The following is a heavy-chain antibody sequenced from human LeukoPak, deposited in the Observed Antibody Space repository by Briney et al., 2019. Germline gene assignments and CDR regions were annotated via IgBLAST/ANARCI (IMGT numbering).Heavy chain of an antibody. CDR3: ARDMGPYGGSPGAS. V-gene: IGHV3-74*01. D-gene: IGHD4-23*01. CDR2: VATGGTGP. J-gene: IGHJ5*02. CDR1: GFTFSGYW. Sequence: PGGSLRLSCAASGFTFSGYWMHWVRQAPGKGLVWVSRVATGGTGPSYADSVKGRFTISRDNVKNTLYLQMSSLSAEDTAVYFCARDMGPYGGSPGASWGQGTLVAVSS.